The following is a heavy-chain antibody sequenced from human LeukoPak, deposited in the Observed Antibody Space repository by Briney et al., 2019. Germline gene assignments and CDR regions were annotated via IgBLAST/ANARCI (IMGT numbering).Heavy chain of an antibody. J-gene: IGHJ4*02. CDR1: GFTFSRYG. CDR2: IWYDGSNK. D-gene: IGHD6-13*01. CDR3: ARVGYTNTWYVDY. Sequence: GGSLRLSCVASGFTFSRYGMHWVRQAPGKGLEWVAIIWYDGSNKYYADSVKGRFTISRDTSKNTLYMQMDSLRAEDTAVYYCARVGYTNTWYVDYWGQGTLVTVSS. V-gene: IGHV3-33*01.